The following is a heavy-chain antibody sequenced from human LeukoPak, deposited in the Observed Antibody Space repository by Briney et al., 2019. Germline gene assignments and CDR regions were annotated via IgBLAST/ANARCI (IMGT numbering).Heavy chain of an antibody. D-gene: IGHD5-18*01. J-gene: IGHJ4*02. CDR1: GYSFTSYW. Sequence: GESLKISCKGSGYSFTSYWIGWVRQMPGKGLEWMGIIYPGDSDTRYSPSFQGQVTISADKSNSTAYLRWSSLKASDTAMYYCARLIQLWSYDYWGQGTLVTVSS. V-gene: IGHV5-51*01. CDR2: IYPGDSDT. CDR3: ARLIQLWSYDY.